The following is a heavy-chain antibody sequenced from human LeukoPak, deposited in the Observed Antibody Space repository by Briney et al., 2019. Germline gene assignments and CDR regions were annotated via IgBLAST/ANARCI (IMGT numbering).Heavy chain of an antibody. Sequence: SETLSLTCTVSGGSISSYYWSWIRQPPGKGLEWIGYIYYSGSTNYNPSLKSRVTISVDTSKNQFSLKLSSVTAADAAVYYCARDNSHYYMDVWGKGTTVTVSS. J-gene: IGHJ6*03. D-gene: IGHD2/OR15-2a*01. CDR3: ARDNSHYYMDV. CDR2: IYYSGST. V-gene: IGHV4-59*01. CDR1: GGSISSYY.